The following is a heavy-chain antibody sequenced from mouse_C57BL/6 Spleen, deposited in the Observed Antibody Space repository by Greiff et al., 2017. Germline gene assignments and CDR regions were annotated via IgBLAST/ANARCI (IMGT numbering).Heavy chain of an antibody. CDR1: GYTFTSYW. J-gene: IGHJ2*01. CDR2: IYPSDSET. V-gene: IGHV1-61*01. CDR3: ARRGVYDGYYVEFDY. Sequence: QVQLQQPGAELVRPGSSVKLSCKASGYTFTSYWMDWVKQRPGQGLEWIGNIYPSDSETHYNQKFKDKATLTVDKSSSTAYMQLSSLTSEDSAVYYCARRGVYDGYYVEFDYWGQGTTLTVSS. D-gene: IGHD2-3*01.